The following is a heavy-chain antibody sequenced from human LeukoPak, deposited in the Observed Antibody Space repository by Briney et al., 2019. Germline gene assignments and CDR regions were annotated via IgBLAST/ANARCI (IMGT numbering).Heavy chain of an antibody. CDR1: GGSISSYY. Sequence: PSETLSLTCTVSGGSISSYYWSWIRQPPGKGLEWIGYIYYSGSTYYNPSLKSRVTISVDTSKNQFSLKLSSVTAADTAVYYCARHGDYMDVWGKGTTVTVSS. CDR2: IYYSGST. V-gene: IGHV4-59*04. J-gene: IGHJ6*03. CDR3: ARHGDYMDV. D-gene: IGHD3-16*01.